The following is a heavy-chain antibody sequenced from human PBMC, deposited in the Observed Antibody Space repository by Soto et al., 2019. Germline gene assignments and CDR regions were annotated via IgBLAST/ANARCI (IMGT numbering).Heavy chain of an antibody. V-gene: IGHV4-30-4*01. Sequence: PSEGLSLTCTLSGVFIRSVEYCWIWIRQPPGKGRDWIGNIYPRGSAYFHPSLASRVVMSVDTPKSQFSLRLSSVTASDTAIYYCARLKYPPIGSAPAARGNHWFDPWGQGILVTVSS. CDR3: ARLKYPPIGSAPAARGNHWFDP. J-gene: IGHJ5*02. CDR1: GVFIRSVEYC. D-gene: IGHD2-2*01. CDR2: IYPRGSA.